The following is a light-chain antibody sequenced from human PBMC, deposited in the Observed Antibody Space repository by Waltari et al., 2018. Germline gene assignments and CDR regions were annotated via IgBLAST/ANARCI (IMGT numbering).Light chain of an antibody. CDR1: QRISDW. V-gene: IGKV1-5*03. CDR3: QHYNSYSPWT. J-gene: IGKJ1*01. CDR2: KTS. Sequence: DIQMTQSLSTLSASVGDRVTITCRASQRISDWLAWYQQKPGKAPALLIYKTSILESRVPSRFSGSGSGTEFSLTITSLQPDDFSTYFCQHYNSYSPWTFGQGTKVEIK.